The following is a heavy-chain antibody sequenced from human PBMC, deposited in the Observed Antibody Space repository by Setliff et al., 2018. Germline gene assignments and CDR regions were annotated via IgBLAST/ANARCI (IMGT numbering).Heavy chain of an antibody. J-gene: IGHJ4*02. V-gene: IGHV4-34*01. CDR1: GGSFSDYS. CDR2: INPRGTT. Sequence: PSETLSLTCAVYGGSFSDYSWSWIRQPPGKGLEWIGEINPRGTTNYNPSLKIRVTMSVDTSKSQFSLKLTSVTAEDTATYYCARSENCFSTHCSPYDYWGQGTLVTVSS. CDR3: ARSENCFSTHCSPYDY. D-gene: IGHD2-2*01.